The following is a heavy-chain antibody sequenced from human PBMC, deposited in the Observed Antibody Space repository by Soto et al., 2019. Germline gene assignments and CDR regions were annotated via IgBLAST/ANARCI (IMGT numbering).Heavy chain of an antibody. Sequence: ASVKVSCKASGYTFTSYGISWVRQAPGQGLEWMGWISAYNGNTNYAQKLQGRDTMTTDTSTSTAYMEMRSLRSDDTAVYYCARVPYLRDGRIVVVPALYYYYYMDVWGKGTTVTVSS. V-gene: IGHV1-18*01. D-gene: IGHD2-2*01. CDR3: ARVPYLRDGRIVVVPALYYYYYMDV. CDR2: ISAYNGNT. J-gene: IGHJ6*03. CDR1: GYTFTSYG.